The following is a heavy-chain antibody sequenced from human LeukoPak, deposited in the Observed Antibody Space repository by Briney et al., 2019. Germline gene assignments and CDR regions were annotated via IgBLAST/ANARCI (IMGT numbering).Heavy chain of an antibody. Sequence: SETLSLTCAVYGGSFSGYYLTWLRQPPGPGLEWIGYIYYSGSTNYNPSLKRRVTISVDTSKYQFSLKLSSVTAADTAVYYCARVDGSGSRSFDYWGQGTLVTVSS. CDR3: ARVDGSGSRSFDY. CDR1: GGSFSGYY. V-gene: IGHV4-59*01. D-gene: IGHD3-10*01. CDR2: IYYSGST. J-gene: IGHJ4*02.